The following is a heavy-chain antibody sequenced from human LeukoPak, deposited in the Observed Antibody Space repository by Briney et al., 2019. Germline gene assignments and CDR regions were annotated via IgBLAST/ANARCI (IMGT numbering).Heavy chain of an antibody. CDR3: AKEGTAQISTWYDY. CDR2: VSYEGESQ. CDR1: GFTFRNYG. Sequence: GRSLTLSCATSGFTFRNYGMHWVRQAPGKGVEWVAVVSYEGESQYYAGSVRGRFTISRADSKHQLDLQLNSRRGEDAAVQYCAKEGTAQISTWYDYWGQGTLVTVSS. J-gene: IGHJ4*02. D-gene: IGHD6-13*01. V-gene: IGHV3-30*18.